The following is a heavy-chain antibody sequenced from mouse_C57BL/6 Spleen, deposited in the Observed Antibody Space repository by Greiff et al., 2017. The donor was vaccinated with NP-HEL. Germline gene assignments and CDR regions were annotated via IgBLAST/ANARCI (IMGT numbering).Heavy chain of an antibody. D-gene: IGHD1-1*01. Sequence: VQLQQSGAELVRPGSSVKLSCKASGYTFTSYWMHWVKQRPIQGLEWIGNIDPSDSETHYNQKFKDKATLTVDKSSSTAYMQLSSLTSEDSEVYYCARRDYYGSSYGAMDYWGQGTSVTVSS. CDR1: GYTFTSYW. CDR2: IDPSDSET. CDR3: ARRDYYGSSYGAMDY. J-gene: IGHJ4*01. V-gene: IGHV1-52*01.